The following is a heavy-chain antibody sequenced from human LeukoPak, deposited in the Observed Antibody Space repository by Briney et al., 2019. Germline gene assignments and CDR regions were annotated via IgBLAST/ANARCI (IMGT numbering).Heavy chain of an antibody. CDR1: GFRFSDYW. V-gene: IGHV3-7*04. D-gene: IGHD1-1*01. Sequence: PGGSLRLSCVASGFRFSDYWMSWVRQAPGKGLEWVANLKEDGNEKYYVDSVKGRFTTSRDNAKDSLYLQMNSLRVEDTAVYFCARGQNWNHDSWGQGTLVTVSS. J-gene: IGHJ4*02. CDR2: LKEDGNEK. CDR3: ARGQNWNHDS.